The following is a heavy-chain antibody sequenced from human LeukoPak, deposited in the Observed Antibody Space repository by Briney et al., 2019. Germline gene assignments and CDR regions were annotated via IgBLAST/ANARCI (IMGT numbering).Heavy chain of an antibody. D-gene: IGHD6-13*01. CDR3: ARSGQASSSWYSAVWYFDL. V-gene: IGHV4-59*08. Sequence: SETLSLTCTVSGGSISSYYWSWIRQPPGKGLEWIGYIYYSGSTNYNPSLKSRVTISVDTSKNQFSLKLSSVTAADTAVYYCARSGQASSSWYSAVWYFDLWGRGTLVTVSS. J-gene: IGHJ2*01. CDR1: GGSISSYY. CDR2: IYYSGST.